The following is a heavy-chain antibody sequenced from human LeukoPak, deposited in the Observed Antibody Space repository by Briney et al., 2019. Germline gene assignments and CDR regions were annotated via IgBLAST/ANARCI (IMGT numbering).Heavy chain of an antibody. J-gene: IGHJ4*02. CDR1: GFPFSSFY. CDR2: ISSSTSYI. V-gene: IGHV3-21*01. CDR3: TRDHILWFGELFDY. D-gene: IGHD3-10*01. Sequence: GGSLRLSCAASGFPFSSFYMSWVRQAPGKGLEWVSSISSSTSYIFYADSVRGRVTISRDNAKNSLYLQMNSLRVEDTAVYYCTRDHILWFGELFDYWGQGTLVTVSS.